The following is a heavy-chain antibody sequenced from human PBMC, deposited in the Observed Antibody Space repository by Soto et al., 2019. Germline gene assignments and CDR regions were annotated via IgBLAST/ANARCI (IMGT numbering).Heavy chain of an antibody. J-gene: IGHJ6*02. CDR3: ARSSGRGSHVPDHNGMDV. Sequence: QFHLVQSAAEVKKPGASVSVSCRASGYTFTSYGFTWVRQAPGQGLEWMGWISAYSGNTNYAQKLQGRVTMTTDTSTSTAYMDLTSLRPDDTAVYYCARSSGRGSHVPDHNGMDVWGQGTTVTVSS. CDR1: GYTFTSYG. V-gene: IGHV1-18*04. CDR2: ISAYSGNT. D-gene: IGHD3-10*01.